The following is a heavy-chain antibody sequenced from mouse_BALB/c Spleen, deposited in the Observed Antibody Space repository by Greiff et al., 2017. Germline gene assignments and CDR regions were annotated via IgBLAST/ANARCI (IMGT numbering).Heavy chain of an antibody. Sequence: VQLQQSGPDLVKPSQSLSLTCTVTGYSITSGYSWQWIRQPPGNKQEWPGYIHYSGSTNYNPSLKSRISITRDTSKNRFFLQLNSVTTEDTATYYCARTTRSYALDYWGQGTSVTVSS. D-gene: IGHD2-1*01. V-gene: IGHV3-1*02. J-gene: IGHJ4*01. CDR2: IHYSGST. CDR1: GYSITSGYS. CDR3: ARTTRSYALDY.